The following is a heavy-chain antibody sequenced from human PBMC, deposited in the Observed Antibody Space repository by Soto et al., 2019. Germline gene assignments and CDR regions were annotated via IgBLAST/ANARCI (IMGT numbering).Heavy chain of an antibody. CDR2: IYYSGNT. CDR3: ARRGRGDQPFDY. D-gene: IGHD1-26*01. Sequence: QLQLQESGPGLVKPSETLSLTCTVSGGSISSSSYYWGWIRQPPGKGLEWIGNIYYSGNTYYNPSLKSRVTISVDTSKNQFSLKLSSVTAADTAVYYCARRGRGDQPFDYWGQGTLVNGSS. CDR1: GGSISSSSYY. J-gene: IGHJ4*02. V-gene: IGHV4-39*01.